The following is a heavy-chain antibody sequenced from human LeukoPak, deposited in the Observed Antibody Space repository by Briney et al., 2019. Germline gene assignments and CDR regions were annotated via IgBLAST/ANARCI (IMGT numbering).Heavy chain of an antibody. CDR2: IETDGKSA. D-gene: IGHD3-16*02. J-gene: IGHJ4*02. CDR1: GLTLSSYR. V-gene: IGHV3-74*01. Sequence: GGSLRLSCAVSGLTLSSYRMHWVRQAPGEGLVWASAIETDGKSATYADSVKGRFTISRDNAKNTLYLQMNSLRAEDTAVYFCARDYQGLHYWGQGTLVTVSS. CDR3: ARDYQGLHY.